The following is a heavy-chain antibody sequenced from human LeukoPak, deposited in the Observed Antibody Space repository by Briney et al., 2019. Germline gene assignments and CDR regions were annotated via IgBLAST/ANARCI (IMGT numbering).Heavy chain of an antibody. CDR1: GGSISSGGYY. CDR3: ARAIVPAATWFDP. D-gene: IGHD2-2*01. CDR2: IYYSGST. J-gene: IGHJ5*02. V-gene: IGHV4-31*03. Sequence: SETLSLTCTVSGGSISSGGYYWSWIRQHPGKGLEWIGYIYYSGSTYYNPSLKSRVTISVDTSKNQFSLKLSSVTAADTAVYYCARAIVPAATWFDPWGQGTLVTVSS.